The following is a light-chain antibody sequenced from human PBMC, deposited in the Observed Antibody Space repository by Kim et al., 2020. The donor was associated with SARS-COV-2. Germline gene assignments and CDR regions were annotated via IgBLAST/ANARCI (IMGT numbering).Light chain of an antibody. CDR2: DTS. CDR3: LLFYSGARV. Sequence: QAVVTQEPSLTVSPGGTVTLTCGSSTGAVTSGHYPYWFQQKPGQAPRTLIYDTSSKNSWTPARFSASLLGGKAALTLSGAQAEDEADYYCLLFYSGARVFGGGTQLTVL. V-gene: IGLV7-46*01. J-gene: IGLJ2*01. CDR1: TGAVTSGHY.